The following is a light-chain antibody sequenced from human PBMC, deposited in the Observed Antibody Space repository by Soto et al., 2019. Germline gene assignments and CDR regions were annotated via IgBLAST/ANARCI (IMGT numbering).Light chain of an antibody. CDR1: QSVGKSY. V-gene: IGKV3-20*01. Sequence: EIVLTQSPGTLSLSPGDRATLSCRASQSVGKSYLAWFQQKPGQAPRLLIYDASSRATGIPDRFSGIESGTDFTLTISRLEPEDFAVYYFQQYAHSPLTFGGGTNVEIK. CDR3: QQYAHSPLT. CDR2: DAS. J-gene: IGKJ4*01.